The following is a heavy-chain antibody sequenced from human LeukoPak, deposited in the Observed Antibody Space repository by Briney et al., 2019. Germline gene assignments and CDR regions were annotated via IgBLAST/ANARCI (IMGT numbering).Heavy chain of an antibody. CDR1: GFSFSIHD. CDR2: ISNSDNST. J-gene: IGHJ4*02. Sequence: GGSLRLSCAASGFSFSIHDMTWVRQAPGKGLEWVSTISNSDNSTYYADSVKGRFTFSRDNSKNTLYLQMNSLRAEDTAVYYCARDTNYYGSGSYYPFAYWGQGTLVTVSS. CDR3: ARDTNYYGSGSYYPFAY. D-gene: IGHD3-10*01. V-gene: IGHV3-23*01.